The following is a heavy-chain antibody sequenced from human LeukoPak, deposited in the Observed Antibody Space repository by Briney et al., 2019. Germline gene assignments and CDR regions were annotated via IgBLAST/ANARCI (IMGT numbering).Heavy chain of an antibody. V-gene: IGHV3-66*01. CDR3: VKENLLRGRGFDI. Sequence: PGGSLRLSCVASGFNVSSTYMNWVRQAPGKGLEWVSLINSGGTTYYPDSVKGRFTIARDNSKNTLYFQMSSLRAEDTAVYYCVKENLLRGRGFDIWGQGTMVTVSS. J-gene: IGHJ3*02. CDR1: GFNVSSTY. D-gene: IGHD4-17*01. CDR2: INSGGTT.